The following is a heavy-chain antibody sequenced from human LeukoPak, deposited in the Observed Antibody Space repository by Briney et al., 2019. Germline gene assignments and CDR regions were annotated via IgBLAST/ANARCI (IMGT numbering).Heavy chain of an antibody. CDR3: ARSYYDSSGYPLYFQH. D-gene: IGHD3-22*01. Sequence: PSETLSLTCTVSGGSISSYYWTWIRQPPGKGLDWIGYISYNGSPNYNPALQSRVTISVDTSKNQFSLSLSSVTAADTAVYYCARSYYDSSGYPLYFQHWGQGTLVTVSS. J-gene: IGHJ1*01. CDR1: GGSISSYY. V-gene: IGHV4-59*01. CDR2: ISYNGSP.